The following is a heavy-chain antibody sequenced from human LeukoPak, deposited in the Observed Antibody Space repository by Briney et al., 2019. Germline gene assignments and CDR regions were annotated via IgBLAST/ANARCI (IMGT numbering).Heavy chain of an antibody. Sequence: SGGSLRLSCAASGFAFSSSWMNWVRQAPGKGLEWVANIKEGGSEVYHQDSVKGRFTISRDDSTSSLYLQMNSLRAEDTAVYYCARGRGGDWGQGTLVTVSS. CDR3: ARGRGGD. V-gene: IGHV3-7*01. D-gene: IGHD2-21*01. CDR1: GFAFSSSW. CDR2: IKEGGSEV. J-gene: IGHJ4*02.